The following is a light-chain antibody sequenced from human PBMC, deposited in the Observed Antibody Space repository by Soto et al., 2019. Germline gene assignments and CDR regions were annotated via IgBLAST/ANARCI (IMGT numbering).Light chain of an antibody. CDR1: SSDISIYNY. CDR2: EVS. V-gene: IGLV2-14*01. CDR3: CSYTSSTNSV. Sequence: QSVLTQPASVSGSPGQSITISCTGTSSDISIYNYVSWYQQHPGKAPKLIIYEVSNRPSGISNRFSVAKSGNTASLTISGLQVEDEADYYCCSYTSSTNSVFGAGTKATVL. J-gene: IGLJ1*01.